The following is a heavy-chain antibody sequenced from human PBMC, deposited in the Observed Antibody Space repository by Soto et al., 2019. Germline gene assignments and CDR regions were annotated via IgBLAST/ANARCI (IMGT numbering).Heavy chain of an antibody. CDR2: IFHDGTA. J-gene: IGHJ4*02. V-gene: IGHV4-4*02. CDR1: GVSLTSGNW. Sequence: NPSETLSLTCAVSGVSLTSGNWWTWVRQSPQRGLEYIGEIFHDGTANYYPSFERRVAMSVDTSRNQFSLTLTSVTAADTAVYFCARLVYDTRLNYMYFDFWGPGTLVTVSS. CDR3: ARLVYDTRLNYMYFDF. D-gene: IGHD3-10*01.